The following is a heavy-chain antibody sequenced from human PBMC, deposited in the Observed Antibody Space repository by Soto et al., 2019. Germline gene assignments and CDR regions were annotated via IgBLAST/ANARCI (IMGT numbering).Heavy chain of an antibody. CDR3: AQEAPVDGVAGY. J-gene: IGHJ4*02. D-gene: IGHD6-19*01. Sequence: GGSLRLSCAASGFTFSNYAMSWLRQAPGKGLEWVSAISGSGSNTYQPGSVKDRFTISRDNSKNTLYLQMNSLRVEDTAVYHCAQEAPVDGVAGYWGQGTQVTVSS. CDR2: ISGSGSNT. V-gene: IGHV3-23*01. CDR1: GFTFSNYA.